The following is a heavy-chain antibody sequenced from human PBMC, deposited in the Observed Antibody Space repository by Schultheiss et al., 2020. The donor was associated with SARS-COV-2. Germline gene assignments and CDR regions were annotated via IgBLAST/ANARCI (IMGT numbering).Heavy chain of an antibody. Sequence: GGSLRLSCAASGFTFSSYGMHWVRQAPGKGLEWVAFIRYDGSNKYYADSVKGRFTISRDNSKNTLYLQMNSLRAEDTAVYYCAKATRVVAARGGFDYWGQGTLVTVSS. CDR1: GFTFSSYG. CDR2: IRYDGSNK. V-gene: IGHV3-30*02. J-gene: IGHJ4*02. CDR3: AKATRVVAARGGFDY. D-gene: IGHD2-15*01.